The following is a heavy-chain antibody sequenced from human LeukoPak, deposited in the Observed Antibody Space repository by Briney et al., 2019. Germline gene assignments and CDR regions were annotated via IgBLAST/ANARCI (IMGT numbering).Heavy chain of an antibody. V-gene: IGHV3-23*01. CDR3: AKDPSGSYNFDY. D-gene: IGHD1-26*01. J-gene: IGHJ4*02. CDR2: ISGSGGST. CDR1: GFTFSSYG. Sequence: GGSLRLSCAASGFTFSSYGMSWVRQAPGKGLEWVSAISGSGGSTYYADSVKGRFTISRDNSKNTLYLQMNSLRAEDTAVYYCAKDPSGSYNFDYWGQGTLVTVSS.